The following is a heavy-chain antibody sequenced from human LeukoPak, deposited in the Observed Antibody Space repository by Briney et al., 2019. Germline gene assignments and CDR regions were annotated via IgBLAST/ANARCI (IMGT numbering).Heavy chain of an antibody. V-gene: IGHV1-18*04. CDR3: TRDHCRGDNCPSFDY. CDR2: IGAYNGDT. J-gene: IGHJ4*02. CDR1: GYTFTSFG. Sequence: ASVKVSCKPSGYTFTSFGISWVRQAPGQGLEWMGWIGAYNGDTNYAQKFQGRVTMTTDTSTSTAYMDLRSLRSADTAVYYCTRDHCRGDNCPSFDYWGQGTLVTVSS. D-gene: IGHD2-15*01.